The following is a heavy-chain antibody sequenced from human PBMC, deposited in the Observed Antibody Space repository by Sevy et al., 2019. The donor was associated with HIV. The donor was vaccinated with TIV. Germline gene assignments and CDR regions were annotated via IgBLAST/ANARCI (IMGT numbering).Heavy chain of an antibody. CDR2: MKQDGSET. CDR3: ARVGRGYCTTTGCSPGWFDA. Sequence: GGSLRLSCAASGFSFSGYWMSWVRQAPGKGLEWVANMKQDGSETNNLDSGKGRLPISRDNAENSLYLQMNSLRGEDTAVYYGARVGRGYCTTTGCSPGWFDAWGQGTLVTVSS. V-gene: IGHV3-7*01. CDR1: GFSFSGYW. D-gene: IGHD2-2*01. J-gene: IGHJ5*02.